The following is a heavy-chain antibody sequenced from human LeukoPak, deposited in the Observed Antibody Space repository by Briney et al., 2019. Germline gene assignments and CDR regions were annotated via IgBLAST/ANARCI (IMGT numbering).Heavy chain of an antibody. D-gene: IGHD5-18*01. J-gene: IGHJ5*02. V-gene: IGHV5-51*01. Sequence: GESLKISCKGSGYSFTTYWIGWLRQMPGKGLESMGIIYPSDSNTRYSPSFQGQVTISADRSINTAYLQWNSLKASDTAMYYCATLVDTAAAWGQGTLVTVSS. CDR2: IYPSDSNT. CDR1: GYSFTTYW. CDR3: ATLVDTAAA.